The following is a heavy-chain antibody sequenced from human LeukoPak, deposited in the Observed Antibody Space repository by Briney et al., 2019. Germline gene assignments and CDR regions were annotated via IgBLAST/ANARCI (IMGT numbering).Heavy chain of an antibody. J-gene: IGHJ6*02. CDR3: AREGYSSSSPYYYYGMDV. V-gene: IGHV3-11*01. CDR1: GFTFSDYY. CDR2: ISSSGSTI. D-gene: IGHD6-6*01. Sequence: PGGSLRLSCAASGFTFSDYYMSWIRQAPGKGLEWVSYISSSGSTIYYADSVKGRFTISRDNAKNSRYLQMNSLRAEDTAVYYCAREGYSSSSPYYYYGMDVWGQGTTVTVSS.